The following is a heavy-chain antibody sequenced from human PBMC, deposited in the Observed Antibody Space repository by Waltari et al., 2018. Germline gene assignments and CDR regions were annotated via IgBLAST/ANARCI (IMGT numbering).Heavy chain of an antibody. J-gene: IGHJ4*02. CDR3: ARDLGRGLFLDS. CDR2: VHRNGRT. V-gene: IGHV4-4*02. CDR1: GDAMSGNSW. D-gene: IGHD2-15*01. Sequence: QLRLQESGPGLVKPSGTLSLTCVVSGDAMSGNSWWSCVRQSPDKGLELIGQVHRNGRTKYHPSLASRATVSLDSSMNQFALRILSATAADTAVYYCARDLGRGLFLDSWGQGTLVTVSP.